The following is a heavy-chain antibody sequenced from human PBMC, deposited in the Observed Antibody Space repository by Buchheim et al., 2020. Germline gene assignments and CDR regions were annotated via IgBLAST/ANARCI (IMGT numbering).Heavy chain of an antibody. CDR1: GGSISSGGYS. J-gene: IGHJ4*02. CDR2: IYHSGST. D-gene: IGHD3-22*01. V-gene: IGHV4-30-2*01. CDR3: ARGGDYYDSSGSFDY. Sequence: QLQLQESGSGLVKPSQTLSLTCAVSGGSISSGGYSWSWIRQPPGKGPEWIGDIYHSGSTYYNPSLKSRGTISVDRSKNQCSLKLSSVTAADTAVYYCARGGDYYDSSGSFDYWGQGTL.